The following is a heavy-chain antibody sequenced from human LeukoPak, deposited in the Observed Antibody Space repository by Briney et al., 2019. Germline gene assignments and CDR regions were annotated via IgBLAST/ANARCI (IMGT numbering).Heavy chain of an antibody. CDR2: INPDNGGT. Sequence: ASVKVSCKASGYTFTVYYIHWLRQAPGQRLEWLGWINPDNGGTLYSQKFQGGVTMTRDTSIGAVYMELSRPTPDDTAVYYCARGVATTGAKFFDYWGQGTLVTVSS. V-gene: IGHV1-2*02. D-gene: IGHD6-13*01. CDR1: GYTFTVYY. CDR3: ARGVATTGAKFFDY. J-gene: IGHJ4*02.